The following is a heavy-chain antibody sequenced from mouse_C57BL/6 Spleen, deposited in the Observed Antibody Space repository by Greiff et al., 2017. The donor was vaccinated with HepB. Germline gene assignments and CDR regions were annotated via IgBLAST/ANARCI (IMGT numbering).Heavy chain of an antibody. Sequence: VQLQQSGAELVRPGTSVKVSCKASGYAFTNYLIEWVKQRPGQGLEWIGVINPGSGGTNYNEKFKGKATLTADTSSSTAYMQLSSLTSEDSAVYFCARSRWGGSGGFAYWGQGTLVTVSA. J-gene: IGHJ3*01. CDR1: GYAFTNYL. V-gene: IGHV1-54*01. D-gene: IGHD3-2*02. CDR3: ARSRWGGSGGFAY. CDR2: INPGSGGT.